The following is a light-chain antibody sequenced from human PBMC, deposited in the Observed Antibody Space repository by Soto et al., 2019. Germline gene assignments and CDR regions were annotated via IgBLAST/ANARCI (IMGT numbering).Light chain of an antibody. CDR1: QGVART. J-gene: IGKJ4*01. CDR3: QQYKQWPLT. Sequence: EILLTQFPATLSVSPGERVTLSCRASQGVARTLAWFQQKPGQSPRLLVYAESTRAAGIPARFSGSGSGTEFTLTISSLQSEDVAVYYCQQYKQWPLTFGGGTRVDI. CDR2: AES. V-gene: IGKV3D-15*01.